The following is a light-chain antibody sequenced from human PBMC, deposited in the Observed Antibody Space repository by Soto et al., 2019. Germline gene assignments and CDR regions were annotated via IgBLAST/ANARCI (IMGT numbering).Light chain of an antibody. Sequence: QSVLTQPASVSGSPGQSITISCTGTSSDVGGYNYVSWYQQHPGKAPKLLIYEVTNRPSGVSNRFSGPKSGKTASLSISGLQPEDEADYYCSSYRSGSSRIFGGGTKLTVL. J-gene: IGLJ2*01. CDR2: EVT. CDR3: SSYRSGSSRI. V-gene: IGLV2-14*01. CDR1: SSDVGGYNY.